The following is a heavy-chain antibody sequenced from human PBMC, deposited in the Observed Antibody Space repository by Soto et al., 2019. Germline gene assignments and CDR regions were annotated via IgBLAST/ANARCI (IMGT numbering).Heavy chain of an antibody. J-gene: IGHJ6*03. D-gene: IGHD3-10*01. Sequence: GASLKISCAASGFTFSSYSMNWVRQAPGKGLEWVSSISSSSSYIYHADSVKGRFSISRDNAKNSLYLQMNSLRAEDTAVYYCAREWFTMVRGVKNLPPGDCMDVWGKGTTVTVSS. CDR3: AREWFTMVRGVKNLPPGDCMDV. V-gene: IGHV3-21*01. CDR1: GFTFSSYS. CDR2: ISSSSSYI.